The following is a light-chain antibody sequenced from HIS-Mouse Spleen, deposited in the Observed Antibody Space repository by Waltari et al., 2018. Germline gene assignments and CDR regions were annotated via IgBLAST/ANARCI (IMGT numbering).Light chain of an antibody. CDR3: CSYAGSSTVV. J-gene: IGLJ2*01. Sequence: SSELTQDPAVSVALGQTVRITCQGDSLRSYYASWYQQKPGQAPVLVIYGKNNRPSGIPDRFSGSSSGNTASLTITGAQAEDEADYYCCSYAGSSTVVFGGGTKLTVL. CDR1: SLRSYY. V-gene: IGLV3-19*01. CDR2: GKN.